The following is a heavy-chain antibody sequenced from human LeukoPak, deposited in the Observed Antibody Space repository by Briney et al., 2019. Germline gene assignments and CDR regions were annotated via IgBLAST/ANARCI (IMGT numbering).Heavy chain of an antibody. CDR1: GGSISSYY. CDR2: IYYSGST. Sequence: SETLSLTCTVSGGSISSYYWSWIRQPPGKGLEWIGYIYYSGSTNYNPSLKSRVTISVDTSKNQFSLKLSSVTAADTAVYYCARSRAFNSGAFDPWGQGSLATVSS. J-gene: IGHJ5*02. D-gene: IGHD1-26*01. V-gene: IGHV4-59*01. CDR3: ARSRAFNSGAFDP.